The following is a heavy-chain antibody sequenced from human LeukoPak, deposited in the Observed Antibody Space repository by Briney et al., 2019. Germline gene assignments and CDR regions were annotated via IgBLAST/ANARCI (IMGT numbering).Heavy chain of an antibody. CDR1: GGSFSGYY. V-gene: IGHV4-34*01. CDR2: INHSGST. J-gene: IGHJ4*02. D-gene: IGHD5-24*01. CDR3: GRGKAEMAKTKRG. Sequence: PSETLSLTCAVYGGSFSGYYWSWIRQPPGKGLEWIGEINHSGSTNYNPSLKSRVTISVDTSKNQFSLKLSSVTAADTAVYYCGRGKAEMAKTKRGWGQGPRVTVSS.